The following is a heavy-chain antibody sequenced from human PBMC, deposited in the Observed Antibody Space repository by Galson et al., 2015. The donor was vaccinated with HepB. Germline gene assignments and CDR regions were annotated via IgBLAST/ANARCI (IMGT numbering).Heavy chain of an antibody. CDR2: IYYSGST. Sequence: TLSLTCTVSGGIVSSGAYYWSWMRQHPGKGLEWIGYIYYSGSTEYNPSLKSRVTISVDTSKNQFSLKLNSVTVADTAVYYCARGPHTRSLNFYYMDVWGKGTTVTVSS. V-gene: IGHV4-31*03. CDR3: ARGPHTRSLNFYYMDV. J-gene: IGHJ6*03. CDR1: GGIVSSGAYY.